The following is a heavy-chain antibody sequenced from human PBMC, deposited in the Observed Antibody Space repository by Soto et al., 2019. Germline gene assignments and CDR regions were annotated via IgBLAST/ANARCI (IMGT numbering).Heavy chain of an antibody. V-gene: IGHV4-59*01. Sequence: PSETLSLTCTVSGGSISSYYWSWIRQPPGKGLEWIGYIYYSGSTNYNPSLKSRVTISVDTSKNQFSLKLSSVTAADTAVYYCARFWRGAFDIWGQGTMVTVSS. J-gene: IGHJ3*02. CDR1: GGSISSYY. CDR3: ARFWRGAFDI. D-gene: IGHD3-3*01. CDR2: IYYSGST.